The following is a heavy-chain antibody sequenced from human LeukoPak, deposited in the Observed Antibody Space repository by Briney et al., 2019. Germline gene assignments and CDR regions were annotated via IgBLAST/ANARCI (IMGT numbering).Heavy chain of an antibody. V-gene: IGHV3-30*04. CDR1: GFTFSSYA. CDR3: ARDRTGQQLISRKDYYYMDV. J-gene: IGHJ6*03. Sequence: GGSLRLSCAASGFTFSSYAMHWVRQAPGKGLEWVAVISYDGSNKYYADSAKGRFTISRDNSKNTLYLQMNSLRAEDTAVYYCARDRTGQQLISRKDYYYMDVWGKGTTVTISS. D-gene: IGHD4-11*01. CDR2: ISYDGSNK.